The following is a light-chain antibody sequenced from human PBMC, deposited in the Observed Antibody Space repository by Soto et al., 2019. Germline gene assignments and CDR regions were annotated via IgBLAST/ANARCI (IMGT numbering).Light chain of an antibody. CDR3: RQRHMWPIT. J-gene: IGKJ5*01. CDR1: QSVSSNY. Sequence: EIVLTQSPGTLSLSPGERATLSCRTSQSVSSNYLAWYQQKPGQAPRLLIYGASTRATGIPSRFSGSGSGTDFTLTISSLEPEDSAVYYCRQRHMWPITFGQGTRLEI. CDR2: GAS. V-gene: IGKV3D-20*02.